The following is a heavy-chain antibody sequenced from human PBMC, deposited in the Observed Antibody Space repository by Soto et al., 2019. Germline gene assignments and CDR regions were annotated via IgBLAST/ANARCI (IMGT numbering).Heavy chain of an antibody. Sequence: SETLSLTCAVYGGSFSGYYWSWIRQPPGKGLEWIGEINHSGSTNYNPSLKSRVTISVDTSKNQFSLKLSSVTAADTAVYYCARRAELMYYDFWSGYYGGRSAFDYWGQGTLVTVSS. V-gene: IGHV4-34*01. J-gene: IGHJ4*02. CDR2: INHSGST. D-gene: IGHD3-3*01. CDR3: ARRAELMYYDFWSGYYGGRSAFDY. CDR1: GGSFSGYY.